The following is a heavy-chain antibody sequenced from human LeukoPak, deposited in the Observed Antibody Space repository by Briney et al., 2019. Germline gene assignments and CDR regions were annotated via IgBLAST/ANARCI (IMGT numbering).Heavy chain of an antibody. D-gene: IGHD4-17*01. V-gene: IGHV5-10-1*01. CDR3: ARETTVTTVRDY. Sequence: GGPLKISCKGSGYSFTSYWITWVRQMPGKGLEWMGRIDPSDSYTIYSPSFQGHVTISADKSISTAYVQWSSLKASDTAMYYCARETTVTTVRDYWGQGTLVTVSS. CDR2: IDPSDSYT. J-gene: IGHJ4*02. CDR1: GYSFTSYW.